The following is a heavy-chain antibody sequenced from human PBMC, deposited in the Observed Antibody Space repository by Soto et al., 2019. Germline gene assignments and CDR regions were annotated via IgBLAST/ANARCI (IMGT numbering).Heavy chain of an antibody. CDR2: IYWDYDK. D-gene: IGHD3-3*01. J-gene: IGHJ4*02. CDR1: GFSLTTSGVG. CDR3: AHRVLRTVFGLVTTTAIYFDF. V-gene: IGHV2-5*02. Sequence: QITLNESGPTQVKPRQTLTLTCTFSGFSLTTSGVGVGWIRQSPGKAPEWLALIYWDYDKRYSPSLKSRLTLTQDTSKNQVVLTMADLDPADTATYYCAHRVLRTVFGLVTTTAIYFDFWGQGTPVAVSS.